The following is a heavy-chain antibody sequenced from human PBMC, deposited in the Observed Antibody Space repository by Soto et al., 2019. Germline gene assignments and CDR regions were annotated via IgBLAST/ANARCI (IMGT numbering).Heavy chain of an antibody. J-gene: IGHJ4*02. D-gene: IGHD6-13*01. CDR1: GYTFVSHY. V-gene: IGHV1-46*04. CDR2: IDLSGFRT. CDR3: ARDVIGEAVGWAFDF. Sequence: QVPVVQFGPEVREPGTSGKISRTASGYTFVSHYIPWVGQAPGPRPEWMGIIDLSGFRTSYSQKMRDRVVITRNTSTSTVYMEMFSLTSEDTAFYYCARDVIGEAVGWAFDFWGQGTLVTVSS.